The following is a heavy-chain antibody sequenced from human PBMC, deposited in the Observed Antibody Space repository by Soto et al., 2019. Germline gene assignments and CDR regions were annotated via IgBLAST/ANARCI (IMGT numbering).Heavy chain of an antibody. J-gene: IGHJ5*02. CDR2: LYYGRST. V-gene: IGHV4-39*01. Sequence: QLQESGPGLVKPSETLSLTCTVSGGAISSDYYFWGWIRQPQGNGLEWIGRLYYGRSTFYNPSLTSRVTISLDTSKNQFYLMLTSVTAADTAVYYCARQLPVGATSWSDPSGEGTLVTVSS. CDR3: ARQLPVGATSWSDP. CDR1: GGAISSDYYF. D-gene: IGHD1-26*01.